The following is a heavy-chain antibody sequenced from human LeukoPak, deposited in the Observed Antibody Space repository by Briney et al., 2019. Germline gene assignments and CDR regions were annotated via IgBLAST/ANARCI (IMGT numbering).Heavy chain of an antibody. D-gene: IGHD3-10*01. CDR2: ISSSSSTI. Sequence: GGSLRLSCAASGFTFSDYYMSWIRQAPGKGLEWVSYISSSSSTIYYADSVKGRFTISRDNAKNSLYLQMNSLRAEDTAVYYCAREPVRSYGSGSYYISVAFDIWGQGTMVAVSS. V-gene: IGHV3-11*04. CDR1: GFTFSDYY. J-gene: IGHJ3*02. CDR3: AREPVRSYGSGSYYISVAFDI.